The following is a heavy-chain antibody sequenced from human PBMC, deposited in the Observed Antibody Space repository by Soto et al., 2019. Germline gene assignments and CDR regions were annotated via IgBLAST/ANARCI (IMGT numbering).Heavy chain of an antibody. V-gene: IGHV3-23*01. CDR3: AKVTKRAAAGRYEYYKYGMDV. Sequence: PGGSLRLSCAASGFTFSNYDMSWVRQAPGKGLEWVSGISGSGGRTYYADPVKGRFTISRDNSKNTLFLQMNGLRAEDTAVYYCAKVTKRAAAGRYEYYKYGMDVWGQGTTVTVSS. J-gene: IGHJ6*02. CDR1: GFTFSNYD. D-gene: IGHD6-13*01. CDR2: ISGSGGRT.